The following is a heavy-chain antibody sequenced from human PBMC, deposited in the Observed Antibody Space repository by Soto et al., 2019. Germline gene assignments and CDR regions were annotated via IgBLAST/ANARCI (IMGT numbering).Heavy chain of an antibody. Sequence: SETLSLTCTVSGGSISSSGDYYWSWIRQPPDKGLEWIGYIHHSGSTHHNPSLQSRLITSVDTSKNQFALKLSSVSAADTAVYYCARAGESGGYYHDNWYFDLWGRGTLVTVPQ. V-gene: IGHV4-30-4*01. CDR2: IHHSGST. D-gene: IGHD3-22*01. CDR3: ARAGESGGYYHDNWYFDL. CDR1: GGSISSSGDYY. J-gene: IGHJ2*01.